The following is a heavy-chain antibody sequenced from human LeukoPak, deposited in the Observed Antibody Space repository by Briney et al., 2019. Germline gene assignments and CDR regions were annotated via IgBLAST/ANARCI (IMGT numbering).Heavy chain of an antibody. D-gene: IGHD3-10*01. Sequence: PGGSLRLSCTASGFSFNSYAMNWVRQAPGKGLEWVASIIGPGGDTYHAGSVRGRFTISRDNSKNTLYLQMDSLRAEDTAVYYCAKVSLLLWFGELRGQGTMVTVSS. V-gene: IGHV3-23*01. CDR3: AKVSLLLWFGEL. CDR1: GFSFNSYA. J-gene: IGHJ3*01. CDR2: IIGPGGDT.